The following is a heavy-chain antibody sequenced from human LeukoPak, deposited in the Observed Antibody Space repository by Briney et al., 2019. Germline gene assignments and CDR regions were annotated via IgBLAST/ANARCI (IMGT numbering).Heavy chain of an antibody. CDR1: GFTFSSYS. V-gene: IGHV3-21*01. CDR3: ARRDIVVGSADP. Sequence: GSLRLSCAASGFTFSSYSMNWVLQAPGKGLEWVSSISSSSSYIYYADSVKGRFTISRDNAKNSLYLQMNSLRAEDTAVYYCARRDIVVGSADPWGQGTLVTVSS. J-gene: IGHJ5*02. CDR2: ISSSSSYI. D-gene: IGHD2-2*01.